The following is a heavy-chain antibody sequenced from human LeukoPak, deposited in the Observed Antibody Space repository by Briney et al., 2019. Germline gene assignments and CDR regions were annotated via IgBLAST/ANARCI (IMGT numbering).Heavy chain of an antibody. CDR1: GGSFSGYY. CDR3: ARSSGYYHYYFDY. V-gene: IGHV4-34*01. Sequence: PSETLSLTCAVYGGSFSGYYWSWIRQPPGKGLEWIGGINHSGSTNYNPSLKSRVTISVDTSKNQFSLKLSSVTAADTAVYYCARSSGYYHYYFDYWGQGTLVTVSS. J-gene: IGHJ4*02. D-gene: IGHD3-22*01. CDR2: INHSGST.